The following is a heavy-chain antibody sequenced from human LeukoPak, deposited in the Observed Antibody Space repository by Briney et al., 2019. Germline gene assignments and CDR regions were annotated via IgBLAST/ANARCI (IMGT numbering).Heavy chain of an antibody. CDR2: IIPILGIA. V-gene: IGHV1-69*02. CDR1: GGTFSSYT. J-gene: IGHJ4*02. Sequence: VASVKVSCKASGGTFSSYTISWVRHAPGQGLEWMGRIIPILGIANYAQKFQGRVTITADKSTSTAYMELSSLRSEDTAVYYCGPAERREVFDYWGQGTLVTVSS. D-gene: IGHD1-1*01. CDR3: GPAERREVFDY.